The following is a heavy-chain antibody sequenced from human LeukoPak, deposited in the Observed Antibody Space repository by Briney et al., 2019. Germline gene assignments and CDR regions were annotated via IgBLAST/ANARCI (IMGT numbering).Heavy chain of an antibody. V-gene: IGHV1-2*02. Sequence: ASVKVSCKASGYTFTGYYMHWVRQAPGQGLEWMGWINPNSGGTNHAQKFQGRVTMTRDTSISTAYMELSRLRSDDTAVYYCARGLQLWRDYYYMDVWGKDTTVTVSS. CDR3: ARGLQLWRDYYYMDV. J-gene: IGHJ6*03. CDR2: INPNSGGT. CDR1: GYTFTGYY. D-gene: IGHD5-18*01.